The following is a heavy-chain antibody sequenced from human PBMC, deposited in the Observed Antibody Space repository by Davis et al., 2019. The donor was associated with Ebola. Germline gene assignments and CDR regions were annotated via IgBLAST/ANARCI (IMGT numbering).Heavy chain of an antibody. CDR3: ARVGTTVTHYYGMDV. Sequence: GESLKISCAASGFTFSDYYMFWIRQAPGKGLEWVSYISGISTYTNYADSVKGRFTISRDNSKNTLYLQMNSLRAEDTAVYYCARVGTTVTHYYGMDVWGKGTTVTVSS. CDR2: ISGISTYT. V-gene: IGHV3-11*05. CDR1: GFTFSDYY. D-gene: IGHD4-11*01. J-gene: IGHJ6*04.